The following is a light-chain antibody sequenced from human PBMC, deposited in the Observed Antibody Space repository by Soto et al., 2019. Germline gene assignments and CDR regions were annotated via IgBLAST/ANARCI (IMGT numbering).Light chain of an antibody. CDR2: WAS. J-gene: IGKJ4*01. Sequence: LTPSPRSTLAAVGARATIIGKCSQSVLYSSNNKNYLAWYQQKPGQPPKLLIYWASTRETGVPDRFSGSGSGTESTLTISSLQPDDFAIYYCQQYYSTPLTFGGGTNVDIK. V-gene: IGKV4-1*01. CDR3: QQYYSTPLT. CDR1: QSVLYSSNNKNY.